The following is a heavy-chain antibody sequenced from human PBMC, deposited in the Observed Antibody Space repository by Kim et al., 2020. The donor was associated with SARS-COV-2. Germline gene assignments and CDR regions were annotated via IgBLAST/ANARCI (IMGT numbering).Heavy chain of an antibody. CDR3: ARDESNYGSGSHLRTED. J-gene: IGHJ4*02. CDR2: ISYDGGNK. D-gene: IGHD3-10*01. CDR1: GFTFSSCA. Sequence: GGSLRLSCAASGFTFSSCAMHWVRQAPGKGLEWVALISYDGGNKHYADSVKGRFTISRDNSKNTLFLQMNSLRAEDTAVYYCARDESNYGSGSHLRTEDWGQGTLVTVSS. V-gene: IGHV3-30*04.